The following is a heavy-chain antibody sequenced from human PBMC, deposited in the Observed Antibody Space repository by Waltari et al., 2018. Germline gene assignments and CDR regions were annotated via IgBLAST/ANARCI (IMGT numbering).Heavy chain of an antibody. CDR2: IYHSGST. V-gene: IGHV4-4*02. J-gene: IGHJ5*02. CDR1: GGSISSSNW. CDR3: ARAGGDFWSGRSVAWFDP. D-gene: IGHD3-3*01. Sequence: QVQLQESGPGLVKPSGTLSLTCAVSGGSISSSNWWSWVRPPPGKGLEWIGEIYHSGSTNYNPSLKSRVTISVDKSKNQFSLKLSSVTAADTAVYYCARAGGDFWSGRSVAWFDPWGQGTLVTVSS.